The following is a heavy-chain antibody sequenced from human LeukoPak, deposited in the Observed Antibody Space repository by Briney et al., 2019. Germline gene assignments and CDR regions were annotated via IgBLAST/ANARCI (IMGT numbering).Heavy chain of an antibody. CDR3: ARVSSSWYQDWYFDL. D-gene: IGHD6-13*01. CDR1: GGSISLSYYY. CDR2: IFTSESP. Sequence: SETLSLTCSVSGGSISLSYYYWGWIRQPAGKGLEWIGRIFTSESPNYNPSLKSRVTMSVDTSKNQFSLKLRSVTAADTAVYYCARVSSSWYQDWYFDLWGRGTLVTVSS. V-gene: IGHV4-4*07. J-gene: IGHJ2*01.